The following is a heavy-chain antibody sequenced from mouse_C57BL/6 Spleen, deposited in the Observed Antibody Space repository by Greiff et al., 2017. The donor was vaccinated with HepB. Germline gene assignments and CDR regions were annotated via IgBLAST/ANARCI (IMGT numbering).Heavy chain of an antibody. CDR1: GFTFSDYY. D-gene: IGHD1-1*01. V-gene: IGHV5-16*01. Sequence: EVKLMESEGGLVQPGSSMKLSCTASGFTFSDYYMAWVRQVPEKGLEWVANINYDGSSTYYLDSLKSRFIISRDNAKNILYLQMSSLKSEDTATYYCARDGTTVAWYFDVWGTGTTVTVSS. J-gene: IGHJ1*03. CDR3: ARDGTTVAWYFDV. CDR2: INYDGSST.